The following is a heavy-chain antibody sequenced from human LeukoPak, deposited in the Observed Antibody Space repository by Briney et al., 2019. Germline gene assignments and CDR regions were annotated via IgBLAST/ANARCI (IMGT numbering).Heavy chain of an antibody. CDR2: IKQDGNEK. V-gene: IGHV3-7*01. Sequence: PGGSLRLSCAASGFRFNTYWMSWVCQAPGKGLEWVANIKQDGNEKYYADSVKGRFTISRDNGENSLDLQMNSLRADDTAVYYCARDTLGEGEDANYAVYYFDYWGQGTVVTVSS. CDR3: ARDTLGEGEDANYAVYYFDY. CDR1: GFRFNTYW. J-gene: IGHJ4*02. D-gene: IGHD4/OR15-4a*01.